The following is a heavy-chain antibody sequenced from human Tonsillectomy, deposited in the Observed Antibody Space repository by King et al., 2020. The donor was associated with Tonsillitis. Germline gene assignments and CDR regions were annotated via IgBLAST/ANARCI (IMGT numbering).Heavy chain of an antibody. CDR2: IKTKGDGGTT. Sequence: VQLVESGGGLVKPGGSLRLSCAASGFTFSDAWMTWVRQAPGKGLEWVGLIKTKGDGGTTEYAATVKGRFTISRDDSKHTLYLQMNSLKTEDTAVYYCTTSGSYPQSRDYWGQGTLVAISS. J-gene: IGHJ4*02. CDR1: GFTFSDAW. V-gene: IGHV3-15*01. D-gene: IGHD1-26*01. CDR3: TTSGSYPQSRDY.